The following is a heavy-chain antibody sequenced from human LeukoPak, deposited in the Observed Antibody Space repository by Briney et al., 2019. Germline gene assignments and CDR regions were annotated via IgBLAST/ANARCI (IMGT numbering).Heavy chain of an antibody. D-gene: IGHD5-18*01. CDR1: GGSFSGYY. CDR3: ASTRFVNWIHVGYMDV. Sequence: PSETLSLTCAVYGGSFSGYYWSWIRQPPGKGLEWIGEINHSGSTNYNPSLKSRVTISLDTSKNQFSLKVSAVTAADTAVYYCASTRFVNWIHVGYMDVWGKGTTVTVSS. CDR2: INHSGST. V-gene: IGHV4-34*01. J-gene: IGHJ6*03.